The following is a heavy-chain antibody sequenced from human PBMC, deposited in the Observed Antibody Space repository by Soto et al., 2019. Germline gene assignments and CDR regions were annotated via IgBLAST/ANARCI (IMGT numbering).Heavy chain of an antibody. D-gene: IGHD2-15*01. V-gene: IGHV4-39*01. CDR2: IYYSGST. Sequence: QLQLQESGPGLVKPSETLSLTCTVSGGSISSSSYYWGWIRQPPGKGLEWIGSIYYSGSTYYNPSLKSRVTISVDTSKNQFSLKLSSVTAADTAVYYCARQRIVVVVAATPFDPWGQGTLVTVSS. CDR3: ARQRIVVVVAATPFDP. CDR1: GGSISSSSYY. J-gene: IGHJ5*02.